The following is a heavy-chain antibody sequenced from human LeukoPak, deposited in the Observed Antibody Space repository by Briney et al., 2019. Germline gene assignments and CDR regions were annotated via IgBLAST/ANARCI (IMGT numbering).Heavy chain of an antibody. CDR1: GGSFSSYA. J-gene: IGHJ4*02. D-gene: IGHD1-1*01. Sequence: ASVKVSCKASGGSFSSYAISWVRQAPGQGLEWMGGIIPIFGSAHYEQKFQGRVTITTDESTSTAYMELSSLRSEDTAMYYCARDRGTTGTLDYWGQGTLVTVSS. CDR3: ARDRGTTGTLDY. V-gene: IGHV1-69*05. CDR2: IIPIFGSA.